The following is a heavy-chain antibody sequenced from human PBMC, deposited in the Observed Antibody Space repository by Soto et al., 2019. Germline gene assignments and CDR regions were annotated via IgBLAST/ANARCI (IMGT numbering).Heavy chain of an antibody. CDR3: ARDQGIASSGPSDY. D-gene: IGHD6-13*01. CDR2: IYHSGNT. V-gene: IGHV4-59*01. J-gene: IGHJ4*02. CDR1: GDSISNYY. Sequence: SETLSLTCTVSGDSISNYYWSWIRQAPGKGLEWIGFIYHSGNTNYNPSLKSRVTMSIDTSKSQFSLKLNSVTAADTAVYYCARDQGIASSGPSDYRGPGTLVTVSS.